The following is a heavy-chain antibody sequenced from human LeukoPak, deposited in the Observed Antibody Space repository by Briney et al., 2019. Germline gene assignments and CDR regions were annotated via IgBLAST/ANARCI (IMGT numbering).Heavy chain of an antibody. Sequence: GGSLRLSCTVSGFTLSSYEMSWIRQAPGKGLEWVSSISSSSSYIYYADSVKGRFTISRDNAKNSLYLQMNSLRAEDTALYYCARGPGEGGSSGYYYGKPEDPAEYYFDYWGQGTLVTVSS. D-gene: IGHD3-22*01. CDR1: GFTLSSYE. V-gene: IGHV3-21*04. CDR2: ISSSSSYI. J-gene: IGHJ4*02. CDR3: ARGPGEGGSSGYYYGKPEDPAEYYFDY.